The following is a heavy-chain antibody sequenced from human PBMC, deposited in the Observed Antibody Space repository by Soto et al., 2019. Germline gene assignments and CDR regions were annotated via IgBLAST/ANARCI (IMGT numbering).Heavy chain of an antibody. CDR1: GLTFSKAY. V-gene: IGHV3-15*01. D-gene: IGHD4-17*01. CDR2: IKTETDRGSA. Sequence: QLVESGGGLVKPGGSLKPSCAASGLTFSKAYLSWVRQSPGKGLEWVGRIKTETDRGSAEYAAPVKGRFTISRDDSRDSLYLQMASLKTEDTAVYYCTTDLPSRLREPRVWGPGTLVTVSS. J-gene: IGHJ4*02. CDR3: TTDLPSRLREPRV.